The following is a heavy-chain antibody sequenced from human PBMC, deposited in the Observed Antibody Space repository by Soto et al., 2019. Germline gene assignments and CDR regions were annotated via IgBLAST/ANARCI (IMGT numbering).Heavy chain of an antibody. CDR2: IYYSGST. V-gene: IGHV4-39*01. Sequence: QLQLQESGPGLVKPSETLSLTCTVSGGSISSSSYYWGWIRQPPGKGLEWIGSIYYSGSTYYNQSLKSRVTISVDTSKNQFSLKLSSVTAADTAVYYCARITIFGVVIRYGMDVWGQGTTVTVSS. CDR3: ARITIFGVVIRYGMDV. CDR1: GGSISSSSYY. D-gene: IGHD3-3*01. J-gene: IGHJ6*02.